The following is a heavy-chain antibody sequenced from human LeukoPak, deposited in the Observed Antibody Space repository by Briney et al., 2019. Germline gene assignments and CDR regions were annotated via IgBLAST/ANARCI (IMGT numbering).Heavy chain of an antibody. CDR3: AKDRSDCSGGSCYRWFDP. V-gene: IGHV3-30*04. CDR1: GFTFSSYA. D-gene: IGHD2-15*01. Sequence: QPGGSLRLSCAASGFTFSSYAMHWVRQAPGKGLEWVAVISYDGSNKYYADSVKGRFTISRDNSKNTLYLQMNSLRAEDTAVYYCAKDRSDCSGGSCYRWFDPWGQGTLVTVSS. CDR2: ISYDGSNK. J-gene: IGHJ5*02.